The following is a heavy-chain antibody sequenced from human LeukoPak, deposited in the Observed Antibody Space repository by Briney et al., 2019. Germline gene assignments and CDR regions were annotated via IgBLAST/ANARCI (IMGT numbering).Heavy chain of an antibody. CDR1: GLTFSTYW. V-gene: IGHV3-7*01. D-gene: IGHD6-6*01. Sequence: GGSLRLSCSASGLTFSTYWMIWFRQAPGKGLEWVANIKKDGSQKYYVDSVKGRFTISRDNAKNSLYLQMNSLRAEDTAVYYCARAAFDDISSTGEWMGDYWGQGTLITVSS. CDR3: ARAAFDDISSTGEWMGDY. J-gene: IGHJ4*02. CDR2: IKKDGSQK.